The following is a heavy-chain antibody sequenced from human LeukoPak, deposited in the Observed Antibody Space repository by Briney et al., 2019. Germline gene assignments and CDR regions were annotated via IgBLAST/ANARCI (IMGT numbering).Heavy chain of an antibody. D-gene: IGHD4-17*01. V-gene: IGHV3-23*01. CDR3: AKVPGPGDLDWFDP. J-gene: IGHJ5*02. Sequence: PGGSLRLSCAASGFSFSSYGMTWVRQAPGKGLEWVSSISDSDTNTHYADSEKGRFTISRDNSKNTLYLQMNSLKVEDTAVYYCAKVPGPGDLDWFDPWGQGTLVIVSS. CDR2: ISDSDTNT. CDR1: GFSFSSYG.